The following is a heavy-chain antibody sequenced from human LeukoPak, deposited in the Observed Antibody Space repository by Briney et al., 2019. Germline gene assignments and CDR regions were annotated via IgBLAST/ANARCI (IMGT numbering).Heavy chain of an antibody. V-gene: IGHV3-30*02. Sequence: GGSLRLSCAASGFTFSSYGMHWVRQAPGKGLEWVAFIRYGGSNKYYADSVKGRFTISRDNSKNTLYLQMNSLRAEDTAVYYCAKEIIDGSGSYYPIFDYWGQGTLVTVSS. J-gene: IGHJ4*02. CDR1: GFTFSSYG. D-gene: IGHD3-10*01. CDR3: AKEIIDGSGSYYPIFDY. CDR2: IRYGGSNK.